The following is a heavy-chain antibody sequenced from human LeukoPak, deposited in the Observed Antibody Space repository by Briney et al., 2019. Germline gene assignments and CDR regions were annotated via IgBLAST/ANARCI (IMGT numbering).Heavy chain of an antibody. V-gene: IGHV3-30-3*01. D-gene: IGHD3-22*01. CDR1: RFTFSSYG. CDR3: ARDQGPLYYDSSGYYLSAFDY. J-gene: IGHJ4*02. CDR2: ISYDGSNK. Sequence: GRSLRLSCAASRFTFSSYGMHWVRQAPGKGLEWVALISYDGSNKDYADSVKGRFTISRDNSKSTLYLQMNSLRAEDTAVYYCARDQGPLYYDSSGYYLSAFDYWGQGTLVTVSS.